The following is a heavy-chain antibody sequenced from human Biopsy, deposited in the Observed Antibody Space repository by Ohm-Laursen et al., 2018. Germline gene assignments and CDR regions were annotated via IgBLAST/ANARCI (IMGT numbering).Heavy chain of an antibody. D-gene: IGHD3-3*01. J-gene: IGHJ3*01. CDR2: ISDRGTT. CDR1: GGSTSSDY. Sequence: GTLSLTCTVSGGSTSSDYWSWIRQSPRKGLEWIGHISDRGTTNYNPSLRGRVTISVDTSKKQFSLKLSSVTAADTAVFFCARLYRLDDYWNDDPPDAFDVWGQGTMVTVSS. CDR3: ARLYRLDDYWNDDPPDAFDV. V-gene: IGHV4-59*01.